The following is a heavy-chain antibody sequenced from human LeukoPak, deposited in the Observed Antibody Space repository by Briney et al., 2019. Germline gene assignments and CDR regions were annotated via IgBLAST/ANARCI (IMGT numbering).Heavy chain of an antibody. CDR1: GFTFSDYY. J-gene: IGHJ4*02. D-gene: IGHD3-22*01. CDR3: ATPPSGYYDSSGYYY. Sequence: GGSLRLSCAASGFTFSDYYMSWIRQAPGKGLEWVSYISSSGSTIYYEDSVKGRFTISRDNAKNSLYLQMNSLRAEDTAVYYCATPPSGYYDSSGYYYWGQGTLVTVSS. V-gene: IGHV3-11*01. CDR2: ISSSGSTI.